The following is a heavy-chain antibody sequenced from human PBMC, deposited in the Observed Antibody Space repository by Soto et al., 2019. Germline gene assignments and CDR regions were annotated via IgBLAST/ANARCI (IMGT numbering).Heavy chain of an antibody. D-gene: IGHD3-22*01. CDR2: ITSTSRTI. Sequence: EVHLVESGGGLVQPGGSLRLSCAASGFTFSSYSMSWVRQAPGKGLEWISYITSTSRTIYSADSVKGRFTISRDNAKNSLFLQMNSLRDEDTAVYYCATVFDYSSGYSHFDYWGQGTLVTVSS. J-gene: IGHJ4*02. V-gene: IGHV3-48*02. CDR1: GFTFSSYS. CDR3: ATVFDYSSGYSHFDY.